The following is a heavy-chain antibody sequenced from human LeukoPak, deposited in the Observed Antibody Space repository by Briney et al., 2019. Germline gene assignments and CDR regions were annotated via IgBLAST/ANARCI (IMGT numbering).Heavy chain of an antibody. CDR1: GGSFSGYY. CDR3: ARVRIYDYIWGSYRYFPFDY. CDR2: INHSGST. J-gene: IGHJ4*02. Sequence: SETLSLTCVVYGGSFSGYYWSWIRQPPGKGLEWIGEINHSGSTNYNPSLKSRVTISVDTSKNQFSLKLSSVTAADTAVYYCARVRIYDYIWGSYRYFPFDYWGQGTLVTVSS. D-gene: IGHD3-16*02. V-gene: IGHV4-34*01.